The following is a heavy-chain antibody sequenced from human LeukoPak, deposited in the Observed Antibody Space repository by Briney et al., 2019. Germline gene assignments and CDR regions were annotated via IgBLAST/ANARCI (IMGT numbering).Heavy chain of an antibody. V-gene: IGHV3-21*01. CDR2: ISSTSAYI. Sequence: PGGSLRLSCAASGFPFSTYAMNWVRQAPGKGLEWVSSISSTSAYIYYADSVKGRFAISRDNAKNSLYLQMNSLRAEDTAVYYCARGGGWDAYYYYGMDVWGQGTTVTVSS. J-gene: IGHJ6*02. CDR3: ARGGGWDAYYYYGMDV. D-gene: IGHD6-19*01. CDR1: GFPFSTYA.